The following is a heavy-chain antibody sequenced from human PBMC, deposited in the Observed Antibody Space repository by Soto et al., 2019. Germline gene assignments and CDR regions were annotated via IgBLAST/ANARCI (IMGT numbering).Heavy chain of an antibody. J-gene: IGHJ6*03. D-gene: IGHD2-21*01. Sequence: VQLLESGGGLVQPGGSLRLSCAASGFTFSSYAMSWVRQAPGKGLEWVSAISGSGGSTYYADSVKGRFTISRDNSKNTRYLQMNSLRAEDTAVYYCAKAATVLLEFYYYYYMDVWGKGTTVTVSS. CDR3: AKAATVLLEFYYYYYMDV. CDR2: ISGSGGST. V-gene: IGHV3-23*01. CDR1: GFTFSSYA.